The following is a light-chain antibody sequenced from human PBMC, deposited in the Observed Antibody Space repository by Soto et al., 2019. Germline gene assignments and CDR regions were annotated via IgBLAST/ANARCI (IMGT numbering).Light chain of an antibody. V-gene: IGLV2-14*03. Sequence: QSALPQPASVSGSPGQSITLSCTGTSSDVGGYNYVSWYQHHPGKAPKLMIYDVSNRPSGVSNRFSGSKSGNTASLTISGLQPEDEADYYCSSYTTSNTRQIVFGTGTKVTVL. CDR3: SSYTTSNTRQIV. CDR2: DVS. CDR1: SSDVGGYNY. J-gene: IGLJ1*01.